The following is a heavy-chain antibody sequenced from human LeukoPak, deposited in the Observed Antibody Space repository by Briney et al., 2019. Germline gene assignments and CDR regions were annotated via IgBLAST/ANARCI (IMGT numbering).Heavy chain of an antibody. V-gene: IGHV4-34*01. D-gene: IGHD3-22*01. CDR1: GGSFSGYY. Sequence: PSETLSLTCAVYGGSFSGYYWSWIRQPPGKGLEWIGEINHSGSTNYNPSLKSRVTISVDTSKSQFSLKLSSVTAADTAVYYCARGYRYYYDSSGYRKPFDYWGQGTLVTVSS. CDR3: ARGYRYYYDSSGYRKPFDY. CDR2: INHSGST. J-gene: IGHJ4*02.